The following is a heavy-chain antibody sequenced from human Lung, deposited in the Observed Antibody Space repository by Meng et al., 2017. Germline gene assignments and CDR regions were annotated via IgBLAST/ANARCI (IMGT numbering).Heavy chain of an antibody. V-gene: IGHV4-30-4*01. CDR1: GGSISSSNYY. CDR3: ARGQKGYFDL. CDR2: IYNSGST. J-gene: IGHJ2*01. Sequence: HVPLHGQGPGLWKPSQTLSLTCTVSGGSISSSNYYWSWIRQPPGKGLEWSGHIYNSGSTYYTPSLKSRITISVDTSKNQFSLKLSSVTAADTAGYYCARGQKGYFDLWGRGTLVTVSS.